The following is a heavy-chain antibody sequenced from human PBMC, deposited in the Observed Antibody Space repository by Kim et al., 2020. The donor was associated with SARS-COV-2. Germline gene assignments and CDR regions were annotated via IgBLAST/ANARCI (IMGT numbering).Heavy chain of an antibody. D-gene: IGHD6-13*01. CDR2: IYYSGST. CDR3: ARHPLSSSWYPYYFDY. V-gene: IGHV4-39*01. CDR1: GGSISSSSYY. J-gene: IGHJ4*02. Sequence: SETLSLTCTVSGGSISSSSYYWGWIRQPPGKGLEWIGSIYYSGSTYYNPSLKSRVTISVDTSKNQFSLKLSSVTAADTAVYYCARHPLSSSWYPYYFDYWGQGTLVTVSS.